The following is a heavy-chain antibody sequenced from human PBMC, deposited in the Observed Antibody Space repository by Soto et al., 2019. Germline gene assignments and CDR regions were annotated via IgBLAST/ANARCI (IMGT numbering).Heavy chain of an antibody. CDR1: GGSITSGAYS. J-gene: IGHJ5*02. CDR3: ARGICNIEEMIYRFYFDP. V-gene: IGHV4-30-2*01. D-gene: IGHD2-8*01. Sequence: TLSLTCAVSGGSITSGAYSWSWIRQPPGKVLEWLGYISQSGATYYNPSLERRVTISMDRSKNAFSLNLSFVTADDTAVYYCARGICNIEEMIYRFYFDPRGPGTLVTVSS. CDR2: ISQSGAT.